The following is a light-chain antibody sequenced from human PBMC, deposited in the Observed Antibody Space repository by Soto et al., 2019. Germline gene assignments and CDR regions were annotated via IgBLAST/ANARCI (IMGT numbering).Light chain of an antibody. CDR3: QQFNNYPRT. CDR1: QGISSA. Sequence: AIQLTQSPSSLSASVGDRVTITCRASQGISSALAWYQQKPGKAPKLLIYDASSLESGVPSRFSGSGSGTEFTLPISSLQPEDFATYYCQQFNNYPRTFGQGTKVEIK. CDR2: DAS. V-gene: IGKV1D-13*01. J-gene: IGKJ1*01.